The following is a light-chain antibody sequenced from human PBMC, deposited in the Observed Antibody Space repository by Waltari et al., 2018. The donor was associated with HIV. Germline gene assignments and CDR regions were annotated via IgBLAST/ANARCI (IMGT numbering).Light chain of an antibody. CDR3: QQFDTSPPNT. Sequence: EIVLTQYPGTLSLSPGETATLPCRASQSLYSSNFLAWYQQKHGQAPRLLIYGASSRATGIPDRFSGSGSRTDFTLTISGLEPEDFAVYYCQQFDTSPPNTFGQGTKLEIK. J-gene: IGKJ2*01. V-gene: IGKV3-20*01. CDR1: QSLYSSNF. CDR2: GAS.